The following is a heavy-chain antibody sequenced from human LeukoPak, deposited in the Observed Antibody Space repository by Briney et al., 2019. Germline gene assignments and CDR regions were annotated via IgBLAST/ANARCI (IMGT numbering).Heavy chain of an antibody. J-gene: IGHJ3*02. CDR3: ARDDYGSGSSDAFDI. CDR2: IIPILGIA. V-gene: IGHV1-69*04. CDR1: GGTFISYA. Sequence: SVKVSCKASGGTFISYAISWVRQAPGQGLEWMGRIIPILGIANYAQKFQGRVTITADKSTSTAYMELRSLRSDDTAVYYCARDDYGSGSSDAFDIWGQGTMVTVSS. D-gene: IGHD3-10*01.